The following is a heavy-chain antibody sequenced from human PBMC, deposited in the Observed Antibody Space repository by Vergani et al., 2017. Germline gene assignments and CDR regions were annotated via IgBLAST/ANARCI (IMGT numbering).Heavy chain of an antibody. CDR2: SSAYNGNT. CDR3: ARSECCGDGQANWFDP. Sequence: QVQLVQSGAEVKKPGASVKVSCTASGYTFTSYGISWVRQAPGQGLEWMGWSSAYNGNTNYAQKLQGRVTMTTDTSTSTAYLELRSLRSDDTALYYGARSECCGDGQANWFDPWGQGTLVTVSS. CDR1: GYTFTSYG. D-gene: IGHD4-17*01. J-gene: IGHJ5*02. V-gene: IGHV1-18*01.